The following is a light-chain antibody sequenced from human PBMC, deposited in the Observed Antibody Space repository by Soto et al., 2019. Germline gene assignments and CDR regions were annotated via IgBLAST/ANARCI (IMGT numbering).Light chain of an antibody. CDR3: QQYGSFPWT. CDR1: QSVSSSY. V-gene: IGKV3-20*01. J-gene: IGKJ1*01. Sequence: EIVLTQSPGTLSLSPGERATLSCRASQSVSSSYLAWYQQKPGQAPRLLIYGASSRATGIPDRFSGSGSGTDFTLTISRLESEDFAVYYCQQYGSFPWTFGQGTKVEIK. CDR2: GAS.